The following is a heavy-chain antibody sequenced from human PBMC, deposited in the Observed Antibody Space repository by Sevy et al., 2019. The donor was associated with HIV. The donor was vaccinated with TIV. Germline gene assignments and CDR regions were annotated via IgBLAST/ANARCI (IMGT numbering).Heavy chain of an antibody. CDR3: ARDLPHLLPWELSRGSDF. J-gene: IGHJ4*02. D-gene: IGHD3-16*01. CDR1: GSTFSNYA. CDR2: ISHDEIHK. V-gene: IGHV3-30*04. Sequence: GGSLRLSCTAYGSTFSNYAVHWVRQAPGKGLEWVAIISHDEIHKDFADSVRGRFSISRDTSKNTIYLQMNSLRPEDTAVYYCARDLPHLLPWELSRGSDFWGQGTLVTVSS.